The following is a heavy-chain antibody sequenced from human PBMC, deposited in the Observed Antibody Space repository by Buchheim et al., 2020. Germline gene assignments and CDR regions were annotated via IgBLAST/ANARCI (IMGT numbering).Heavy chain of an antibody. CDR1: GGSFSGYY. Sequence: QVQLQQWGAGLLKPSETLSLTCAVYGGSFSGYYWSWIRQPPGKGLEWIGEINHSGSTNYNPSLKSRVTISVDTSKNQFSLKLSSVTAADTAVYYCARDRGYCTNGVCYPSYNYYGMDVWGQGTT. V-gene: IGHV4-34*01. D-gene: IGHD2-8*01. CDR2: INHSGST. J-gene: IGHJ6*02. CDR3: ARDRGYCTNGVCYPSYNYYGMDV.